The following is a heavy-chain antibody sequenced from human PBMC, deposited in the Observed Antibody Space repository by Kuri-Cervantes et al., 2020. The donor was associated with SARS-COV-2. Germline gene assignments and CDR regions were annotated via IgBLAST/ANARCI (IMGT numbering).Heavy chain of an antibody. CDR2: MNPNSGNT. Sequence: ASVKVSCKASGYTFTSYDINWVRQATGQGLEWMGWMNPNSGNTGYAQKFQGRVTITRNTSISTAYMGLSSLRSEDTAVYYCARGRYSSPYWFDPWGQGTLVTVSS. J-gene: IGHJ5*02. CDR1: GYTFTSYD. V-gene: IGHV1-8*03. CDR3: ARGRYSSPYWFDP. D-gene: IGHD6-6*01.